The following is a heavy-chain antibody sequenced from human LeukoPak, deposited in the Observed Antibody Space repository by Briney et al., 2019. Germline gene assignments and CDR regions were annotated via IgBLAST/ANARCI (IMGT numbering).Heavy chain of an antibody. D-gene: IGHD3-22*01. Sequence: GGSLRLSCAASGMTFSNHWMHWVRQAPGKGLVWVSLIKTDGRTAIYADSVKGRFTISRDDGKSTLYLQMNSLRAEDTAIYYCTTGPSFGYEWWGQGTVVTVSS. CDR2: IKTDGRTA. CDR1: GMTFSNHW. CDR3: TTGPSFGYEW. J-gene: IGHJ4*02. V-gene: IGHV3-74*01.